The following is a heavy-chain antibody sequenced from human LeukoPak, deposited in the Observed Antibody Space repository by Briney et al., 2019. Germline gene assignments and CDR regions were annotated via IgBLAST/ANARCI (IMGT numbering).Heavy chain of an antibody. Sequence: SVKVSCKASGYTFTSYGISWVRQAPGQGLEWMGGIIPIFGTANYAQKFQGRVTITADESTSTAYMELSSLRSEDTAVYYCARGNQATLIPLYYYYGMDVWGQGTTVTVSS. D-gene: IGHD1-14*01. V-gene: IGHV1-69*13. CDR3: ARGNQATLIPLYYYYGMDV. CDR2: IIPIFGTA. CDR1: GYTFTSYG. J-gene: IGHJ6*02.